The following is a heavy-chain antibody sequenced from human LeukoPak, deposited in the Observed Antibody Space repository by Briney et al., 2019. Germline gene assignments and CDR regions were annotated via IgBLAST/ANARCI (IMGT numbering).Heavy chain of an antibody. V-gene: IGHV3-7*01. J-gene: IGHJ4*02. CDR1: GFTFSIYW. CDR2: IKQDGSEK. Sequence: GGSLRLSCAASGFTFSIYWMSWVRQAPGKGLEWVANIKQDGSEKYYVDSVKGRFTISRDNAKNSLYLQMDSLRAEDTAVYYCARGKPYYYDSSGSDYWGQGTLVTVSS. CDR3: ARGKPYYYDSSGSDY. D-gene: IGHD3-22*01.